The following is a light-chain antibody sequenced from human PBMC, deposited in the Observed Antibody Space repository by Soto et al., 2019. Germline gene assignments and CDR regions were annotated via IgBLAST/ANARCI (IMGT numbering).Light chain of an antibody. Sequence: EIVLTQSPANLSLSPGERATLSCRASQSVNSFLAWYQQKPGQAPRLLIYDATNRATGIPARFSGGGSGTDFTLTISSLEPEDSALYYCQQRARWPTLTFGGGSKVEI. CDR3: QQRARWPTLT. CDR2: DAT. J-gene: IGKJ4*01. V-gene: IGKV3-11*01. CDR1: QSVNSF.